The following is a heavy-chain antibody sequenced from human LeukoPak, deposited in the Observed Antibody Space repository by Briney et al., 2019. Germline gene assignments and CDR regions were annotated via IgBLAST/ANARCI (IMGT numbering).Heavy chain of an antibody. V-gene: IGHV3-74*01. D-gene: IGHD3-16*02. Sequence: EGSLRLSCAASGFTFSSYWMHWVRQAPGKGLVWVSRINSDGSSTSYADSVKGRFTISRDNAKNTLYLQMNSLRAEDTAVYYCARGGGYYDYVWGSYRYTGDWFDPWGQGTLVTVSS. CDR3: ARGGGYYDYVWGSYRYTGDWFDP. J-gene: IGHJ5*02. CDR1: GFTFSSYW. CDR2: INSDGSST.